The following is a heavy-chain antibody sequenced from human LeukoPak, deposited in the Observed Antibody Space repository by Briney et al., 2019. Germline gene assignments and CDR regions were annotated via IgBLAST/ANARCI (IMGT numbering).Heavy chain of an antibody. Sequence: ASVKVSCKASGYTFTSYAMHWVRQAPGQRLEWMGWMNPNSGNTGYAQKFQGRVTMTRNTSISTAYMELSSLRSEDTAVYYCARGLDYYDSSGGYWGQGTLVTVSS. V-gene: IGHV1-8*02. D-gene: IGHD3-22*01. J-gene: IGHJ4*02. CDR3: ARGLDYYDSSGGY. CDR1: GYTFTSYA. CDR2: MNPNSGNT.